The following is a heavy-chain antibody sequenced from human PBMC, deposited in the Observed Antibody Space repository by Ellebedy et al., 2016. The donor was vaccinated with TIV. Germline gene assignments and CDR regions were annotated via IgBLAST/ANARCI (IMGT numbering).Heavy chain of an antibody. CDR2: ISNSDSSI. J-gene: IGHJ5*02. Sequence: GGSLRLSCAASGFTFSDHYMSWIRQAPGKGLEWVSYISNSDSSIFYADSVKGRFTISRDNAKNLLYLQMNSLRAEDTAVYYCARDTRFIDHQHNWFDPWGQGTLVTVSS. CDR3: ARDTRFIDHQHNWFDP. V-gene: IGHV3-11*01. CDR1: GFTFSDHY. D-gene: IGHD2-2*01.